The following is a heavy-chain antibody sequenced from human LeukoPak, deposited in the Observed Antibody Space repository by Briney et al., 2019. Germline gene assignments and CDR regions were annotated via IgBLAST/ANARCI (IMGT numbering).Heavy chain of an antibody. CDR1: GYTFTGYY. J-gene: IGHJ4*02. Sequence: ASVKVSFKASGYTFTGYYMHWVRQAPGQGLEWVGWINPNSGATNDAQKFQGRVTMTRDTSISTAYMEVSRLRSDDTAVFYCAREGSGYPYWGQGTLVTVSS. D-gene: IGHD3-22*01. CDR3: AREGSGYPY. V-gene: IGHV1-2*02. CDR2: INPNSGAT.